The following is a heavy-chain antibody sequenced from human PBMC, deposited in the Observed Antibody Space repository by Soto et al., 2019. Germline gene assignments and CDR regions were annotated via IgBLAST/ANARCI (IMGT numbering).Heavy chain of an antibody. J-gene: IGHJ4*02. CDR2: ISYDGSNK. Sequence: GGSLRLSCAASGFTFSSYAMHWVRQAPGKGLEWVAVISYDGSNKYYADSVKGRFTISGDNDKNSLYLQMDSMRAEDTAVYYCARDHPNRNHGTCFDYWGQGT. CDR3: ARDHPNRNHGTCFDY. V-gene: IGHV3-30-3*01. CDR1: GFTFSSYA. D-gene: IGHD1-20*01.